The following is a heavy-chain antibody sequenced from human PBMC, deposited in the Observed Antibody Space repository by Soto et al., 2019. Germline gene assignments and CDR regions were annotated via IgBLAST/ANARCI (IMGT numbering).Heavy chain of an antibody. CDR2: IYPGDSDA. Sequence: GESLKISCKSSGYSFTDYWIGWVRQMPGKGLEWMGIIYPGDSDARYSPSFQGQVTISVDKSISTAYLQWSSLKASDTAMYYCVRATGASTNYFDYWGQGAPVTVSS. CDR3: VRATGASTNYFDY. D-gene: IGHD7-27*01. CDR1: GYSFTDYW. V-gene: IGHV5-51*01. J-gene: IGHJ4*01.